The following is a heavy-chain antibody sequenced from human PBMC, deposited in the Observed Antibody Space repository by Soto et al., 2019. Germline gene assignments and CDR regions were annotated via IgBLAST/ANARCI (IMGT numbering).Heavy chain of an antibody. J-gene: IGHJ2*01. Sequence: SETLSLTCTVSGGSVSSSDSYWGWMRQAPGKGLEWIGSLSYGGGSYYNPSLGSRVTISLDPSNNQFSLYLNSVTAADTSLYYCAGRPTQSSTWYGTNWYFNIWGRGALVTVSS. CDR2: LSYGGGS. CDR3: AGRPTQSSTWYGTNWYFNI. V-gene: IGHV4-39*01. CDR1: GGSVSSSDSY. D-gene: IGHD2-15*01.